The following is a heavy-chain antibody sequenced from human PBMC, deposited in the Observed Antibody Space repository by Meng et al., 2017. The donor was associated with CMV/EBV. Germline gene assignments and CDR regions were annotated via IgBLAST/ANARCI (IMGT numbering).Heavy chain of an antibody. Sequence: ASGFTFSTAWMSWVGQAPGKGLEWVGRIKSKTDGGTTNYAAPVKGRFTISRDDSKNTLYLQMNSLKTEDTAVYYCASGTLRLGFDPWGQGTLVTVSS. J-gene: IGHJ5*02. D-gene: IGHD1-26*01. V-gene: IGHV3-15*01. CDR3: ASGTLRLGFDP. CDR2: IKSKTDGGTT. CDR1: GFTFSTAW.